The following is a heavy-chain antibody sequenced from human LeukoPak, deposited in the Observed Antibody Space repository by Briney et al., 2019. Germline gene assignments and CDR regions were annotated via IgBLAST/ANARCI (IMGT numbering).Heavy chain of an antibody. CDR1: GFSFTSYS. CDR2: ISRSSSTK. D-gene: IGHD1-26*01. V-gene: IGHV3-48*01. Sequence: GGSLRLSCAASGFSFTSYSMNWVRQAPGKGLEWVAFISRSSSTKYFADSVKGRFSISRDTAKNTLYLQMNSLRAEDTAVYYCARLATAFFDYWGQGTLVTVSS. J-gene: IGHJ4*02. CDR3: ARLATAFFDY.